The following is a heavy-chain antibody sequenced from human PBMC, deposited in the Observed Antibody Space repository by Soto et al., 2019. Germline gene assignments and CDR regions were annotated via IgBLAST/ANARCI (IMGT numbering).Heavy chain of an antibody. V-gene: IGHV3-23*01. CDR2: ISGSGGST. J-gene: IGHJ4*02. CDR1: GFTFSSYA. CDR3: VKGHSNSYYYFDF. Sequence: GGSLRLSCAASGFTFSSYAMSWVRQAPGKGLEWVSAISGSGGSTYYADSVRGQFTISRDDSKNTLYLQMNSLRVEDTALYYCVKGHSNSYYYFDFWGQGTLVTVSS. D-gene: IGHD5-12*01.